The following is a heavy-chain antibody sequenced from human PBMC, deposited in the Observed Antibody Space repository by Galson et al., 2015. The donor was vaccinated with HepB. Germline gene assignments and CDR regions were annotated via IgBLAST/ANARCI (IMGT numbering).Heavy chain of an antibody. CDR2: ISGSGGST. Sequence: SLRLSCAASGFTFSSYAMSWVRQAPGKGLEWVSAISGSGGSTYYADSVKGRFTISRDNSKNTLYLQMNSLRAEDTAVYYCAKEGYVCRGYYYHPGDAFDIWGQGTMVTVSS. J-gene: IGHJ3*02. CDR3: AKEGYVCRGYYYHPGDAFDI. V-gene: IGHV3-23*01. D-gene: IGHD3-22*01. CDR1: GFTFSSYA.